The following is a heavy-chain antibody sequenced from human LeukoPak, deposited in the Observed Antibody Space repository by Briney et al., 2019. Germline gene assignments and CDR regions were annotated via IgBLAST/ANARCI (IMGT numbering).Heavy chain of an antibody. Sequence: GASVKVSCKTSGYSFILYGISWVRQAPGQGPEWMGWISTSTGDTKYTQKFQGRVTLTTDTSTSTAYMELRSLRSDDTAVYYCARAGPYSSGWLRSGYYYYYMDVWGKGTTVTVSS. CDR1: GYSFILYG. D-gene: IGHD6-19*01. CDR2: ISTSTGDT. J-gene: IGHJ6*03. CDR3: ARAGPYSSGWLRSGYYYYYMDV. V-gene: IGHV1-18*01.